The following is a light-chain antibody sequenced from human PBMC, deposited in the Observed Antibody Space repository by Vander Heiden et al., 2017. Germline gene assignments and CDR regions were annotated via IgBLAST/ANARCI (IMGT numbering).Light chain of an antibody. CDR1: QSTLYSSKNKNN. CDR3: QQDDGTPLT. Sequence: DTVIPQSPASPAGSLGEMATINCKCSQSTLYSSKNKNNLAWYQQKPGQPPKLLIYWASTRVSAVPDRFSGSGSGTDFTLTIISRQAEDVAVYYCQQDDGTPLTFGAGTKVEIK. J-gene: IGKJ4*01. V-gene: IGKV4-1*01. CDR2: WAS.